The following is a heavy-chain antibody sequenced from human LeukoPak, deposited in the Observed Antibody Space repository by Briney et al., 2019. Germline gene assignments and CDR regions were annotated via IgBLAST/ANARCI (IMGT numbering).Heavy chain of an antibody. CDR1: GYTFTGYY. CDR2: IDPNSGGR. D-gene: IGHD6-13*01. Sequence: GASVKVSCKTSGYTFTGYYIHWVRQAPGQGLEWMGWIDPNSGGRSFAQNFEGRVTMTKDRSLTTAYMELSSLTFDDTAVYYCARASSSWSHSWFDPWGQGTLVTVSS. V-gene: IGHV1-2*02. CDR3: ARASSSWSHSWFDP. J-gene: IGHJ5*02.